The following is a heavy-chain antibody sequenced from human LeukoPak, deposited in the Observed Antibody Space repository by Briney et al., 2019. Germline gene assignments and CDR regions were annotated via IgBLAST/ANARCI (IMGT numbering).Heavy chain of an antibody. V-gene: IGHV4-59*01. CDR1: GSSISSAY. D-gene: IGHD3-22*01. J-gene: IGHJ3*02. CDR3: ARRGPYDTSGYAFNI. CDR2: IYSSGIN. Sequence: SETLSLTCTASGSSISSAYWNWIRQPPGKGLEWIGYIYSSGINNYNPSLKSRVTISVDTSQNQFSLKLTSVTAAETAVYYCARRGPYDTSGYAFNIWGPGTVVTVSS.